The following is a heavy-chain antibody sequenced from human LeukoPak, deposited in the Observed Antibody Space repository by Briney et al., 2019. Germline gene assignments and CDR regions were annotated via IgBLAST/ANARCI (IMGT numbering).Heavy chain of an antibody. J-gene: IGHJ4*02. CDR2: INHSGST. CDR1: GGSFSGYY. V-gene: IGHV4-34*01. CDR3: ARGGVTPMRFDY. D-gene: IGHD4-11*01. Sequence: PSETLSLTCAVYGGSFSGYYWSWIRQPPGKGLEWIGEINHSGSTNYNPSLKSRVTISVDTSKNQFSLKLSSVTAADTAVYYCARGGVTPMRFDYWGQGTLVTVSS.